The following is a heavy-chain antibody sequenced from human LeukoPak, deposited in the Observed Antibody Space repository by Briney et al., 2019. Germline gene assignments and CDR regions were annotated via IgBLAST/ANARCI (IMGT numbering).Heavy chain of an antibody. CDR2: ISGSAHKI. Sequence: GGSLRLSCVASGITFSNYAVSWVRQAPEKGLDWVSVISGSAHKIRYADSVKGRFTISRDNSENIVYLQMNNLRAEDTAVYYCAGRVTGYSSGYVYWGQGALVTVSS. CDR1: GITFSNYA. V-gene: IGHV3-23*01. D-gene: IGHD5-18*01. J-gene: IGHJ4*02. CDR3: AGRVTGYSSGYVY.